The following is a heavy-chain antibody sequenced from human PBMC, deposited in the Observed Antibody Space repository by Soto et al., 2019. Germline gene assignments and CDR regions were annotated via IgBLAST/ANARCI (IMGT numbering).Heavy chain of an antibody. J-gene: IGHJ4*02. V-gene: IGHV3-74*01. Sequence: EVQLVESGGGLVQPGGSLRLSCAASGFTFRSYWMHWVRQAPGKGLVWVSRINSDGSSIAYADSVKGRFTISRDNAQNTLFLQMNSLRDDDTALYYCARYCSGSSCYGQIDYWGQGTLVTVSS. CDR2: INSDGSSI. CDR3: ARYCSGSSCYGQIDY. CDR1: GFTFRSYW. D-gene: IGHD2-15*01.